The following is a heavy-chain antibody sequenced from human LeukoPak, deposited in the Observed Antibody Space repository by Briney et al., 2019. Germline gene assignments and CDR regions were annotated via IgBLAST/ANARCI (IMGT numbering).Heavy chain of an antibody. D-gene: IGHD1-26*01. CDR1: GFIVSSNY. CDR2: IYSGGST. CDR3: ARDRLGGATPYFDY. J-gene: IGHJ4*02. Sequence: GGSLRLSCAASGFIVSSNYMSWVRQAPGKGLEWVSVIYSGGSTYYADSVKGRFTISRHNSKNTLYLQMNSLRAEDTAVYYCARDRLGGATPYFDYWGQGTLVTVSS. V-gene: IGHV3-53*01.